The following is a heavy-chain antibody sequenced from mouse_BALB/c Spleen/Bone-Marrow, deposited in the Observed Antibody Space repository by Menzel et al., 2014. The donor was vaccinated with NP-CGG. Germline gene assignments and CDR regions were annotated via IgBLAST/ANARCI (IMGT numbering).Heavy chain of an antibody. CDR3: ARELGGAY. V-gene: IGHV1S29*02. CDR2: TYPYNSGTGGT. Sequence: EVKLQESGPELVKPGASVKISCKASGYTFTDYNMHWVKQSHGKSLEWIGYTYPYNSGTGGTGYNQKFKSKAILTVDKSSSTAYMELRSLTSEDSAVYYCARELGGAYWGQGTLVTVSA. J-gene: IGHJ3*01. CDR1: GYTFTDYN. D-gene: IGHD4-1*01.